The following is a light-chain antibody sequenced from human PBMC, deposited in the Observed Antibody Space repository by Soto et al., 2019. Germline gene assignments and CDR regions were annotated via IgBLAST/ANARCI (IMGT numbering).Light chain of an antibody. CDR1: ESLLHSNGYNY. CDR3: MQALQTPWT. J-gene: IGKJ1*01. CDR2: FGS. V-gene: IGKV2-28*01. Sequence: DIVMTQSPLSLPVTPGEPASISCRSSESLLHSNGYNYLDWYLQKPGQSPQLRIFFGSNRASGVPNRFSGSGSGTDFTLKISRVEADDVGDYYCMQALQTPWTFGQGTKVDIK.